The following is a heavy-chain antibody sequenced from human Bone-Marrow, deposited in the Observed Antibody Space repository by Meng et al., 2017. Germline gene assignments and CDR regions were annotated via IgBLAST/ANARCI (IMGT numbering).Heavy chain of an antibody. CDR3: ARAGSGIVVVLDP. D-gene: IGHD2-2*01. CDR2: IYYSGST. V-gene: IGHV4-39*07. Sequence: QSPRQAAGPGLVKPSETLSPTCTVSGGSISSSSYYWGWLRQSPGKGLEWIGSIYYSGSTYYNLSLKSRVTISVDTSKNQFSLKLSSVTAADTAVYYCARAGSGIVVVLDPWGQGTLVTVSS. J-gene: IGHJ5*02. CDR1: GGSISSSSYY.